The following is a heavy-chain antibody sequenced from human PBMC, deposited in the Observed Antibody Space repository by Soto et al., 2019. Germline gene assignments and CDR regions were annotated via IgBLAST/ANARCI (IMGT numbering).Heavy chain of an antibody. Sequence: EVQLVESGGNLVQPGGSLRLSCAASGLTFSKYWVTWVRQAPGKGLEWVATIKHDGSEKSYLDSVEGRFTISRDNAKNSLSLQMNSLRGQDTAVYFCASVPGSPGYPGLAVWGPGTTVTVSS. D-gene: IGHD5-18*01. CDR2: IKHDGSEK. J-gene: IGHJ6*02. CDR1: GLTFSKYW. V-gene: IGHV3-7*03. CDR3: ASVPGSPGYPGLAV.